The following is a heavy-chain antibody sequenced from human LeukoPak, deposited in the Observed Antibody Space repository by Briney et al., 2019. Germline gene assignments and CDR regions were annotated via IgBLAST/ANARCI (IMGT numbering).Heavy chain of an antibody. V-gene: IGHV4-59*01. CDR1: GGSNSSYY. D-gene: IGHD6-13*01. CDR3: ARVGTSAAGTSAYYHYGMDV. J-gene: IGHJ6*02. Sequence: SETLSLTCTVSGGSNSSYYWSWIRQPPGKGLEWIGYIYYSGITNYNPSLKSRVTISVATSKNQFSLKLSSVTAADTAVYYCARVGTSAAGTSAYYHYGMDVWGQGTTVTVSS. CDR2: IYYSGIT.